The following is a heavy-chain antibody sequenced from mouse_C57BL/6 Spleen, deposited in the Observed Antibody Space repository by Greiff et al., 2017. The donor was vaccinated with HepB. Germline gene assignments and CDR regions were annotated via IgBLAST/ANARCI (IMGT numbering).Heavy chain of an antibody. D-gene: IGHD2-4*01. Sequence: VQLQQSGPELVKPGASVKISCKASGYSFTDYNMNWVKQSNGKSLEWIGVINPNYGTTSYNQKFKGKATLTVDQSSSTAYMQLNSLTSEDSAVYYGARSVLRQGYWYFDVWGTGTTVTVSS. CDR2: INPNYGTT. V-gene: IGHV1-39*01. J-gene: IGHJ1*03. CDR1: GYSFTDYN. CDR3: ARSVLRQGYWYFDV.